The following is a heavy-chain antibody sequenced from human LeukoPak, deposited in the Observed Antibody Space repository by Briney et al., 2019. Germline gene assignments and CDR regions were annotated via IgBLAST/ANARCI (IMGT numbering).Heavy chain of an antibody. D-gene: IGHD2-2*01. J-gene: IGHJ6*02. Sequence: PGGSLRLSCAASGFTFSSYAMHWVRQAPGKGLEWVAVISYDGSNKYYADSVKGRFTISRDNSKNTLYLQMNSLRAEDTAVYYCARNGIVVVPAAKWYYYYGMDVWGQGTTVTVSS. V-gene: IGHV3-30*04. CDR2: ISYDGSNK. CDR1: GFTFSSYA. CDR3: ARNGIVVVPAAKWYYYYGMDV.